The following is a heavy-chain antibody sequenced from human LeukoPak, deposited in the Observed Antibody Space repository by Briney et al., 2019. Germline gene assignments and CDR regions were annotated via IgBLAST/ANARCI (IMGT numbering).Heavy chain of an antibody. J-gene: IGHJ6*02. V-gene: IGHV3-43*02. CDR3: AKADYWAHYYGMDV. CDR2: ISGDGGST. Sequence: GGSLRLSCAASGFTFDDYAMHWVRQAPGKGLEWVSLISGDGGSTYYADSVKGRFTISRDNSKNSLYLQMNSLRTEDTALYYSAKADYWAHYYGMDVWGQGTTVTVSS. CDR1: GFTFDDYA. D-gene: IGHD2-8*02.